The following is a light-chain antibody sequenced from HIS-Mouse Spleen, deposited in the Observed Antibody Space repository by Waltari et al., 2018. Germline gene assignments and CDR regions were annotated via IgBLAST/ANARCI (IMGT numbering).Light chain of an antibody. Sequence: QSALTQPASVSGSPGQSITISCTGTSSDVGGYNYFSWYQQHPGKAPKLMIYEVSNRPSGVSNRFSGSKSGNTASLTISGLQAEDEADYYCSSYTSSSPYVVFGGGTKLTVL. V-gene: IGLV2-14*01. CDR1: SSDVGGYNY. J-gene: IGLJ2*01. CDR3: SSYTSSSPYVV. CDR2: EVS.